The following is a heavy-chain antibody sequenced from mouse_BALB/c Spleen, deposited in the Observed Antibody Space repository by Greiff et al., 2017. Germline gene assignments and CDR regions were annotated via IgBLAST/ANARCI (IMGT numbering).Heavy chain of an antibody. D-gene: IGHD2-2*01. J-gene: IGHJ3*01. CDR2: ISDGGSYT. CDR3: ARGGDGYEAWFAY. Sequence: DVKLVESGGGLVKPGGSLKLSCAASGFTFSDYYMYWVRQTPEKRLEWVATISDGGSYTYYPDSVKGRFTISRDNAKNNLYLQMSSLKSEDTAMYYCARGGDGYEAWFAYWGQGTLVTVSA. V-gene: IGHV5-4*02. CDR1: GFTFSDYY.